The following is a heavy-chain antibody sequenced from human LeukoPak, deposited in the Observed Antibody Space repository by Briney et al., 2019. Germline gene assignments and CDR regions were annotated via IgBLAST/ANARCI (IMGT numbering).Heavy chain of an antibody. CDR1: GYTLTSYG. J-gene: IGHJ4*02. Sequence: ASVKVSCKASGYTLTSYGISWVRQAPGQGLEWMGWISAYNGNTNYAQKLQGRVTMTTDTSTSTAYMELRSLRSDDTAVYHCARTTVDYYDSSGYYSYWGQGTLVTVSS. D-gene: IGHD3-22*01. CDR3: ARTTVDYYDSSGYYSY. CDR2: ISAYNGNT. V-gene: IGHV1-18*01.